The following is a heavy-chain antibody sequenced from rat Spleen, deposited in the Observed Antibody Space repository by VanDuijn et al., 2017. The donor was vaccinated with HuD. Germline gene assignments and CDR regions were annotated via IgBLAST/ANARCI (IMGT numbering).Heavy chain of an antibody. CDR1: GFTFSNAA. CDR3: TADTTGIS. V-gene: IGHV10-5*01. Sequence: VQVVESGGGLVQPKESLKISCAASGFTFSNAAMYWVRQAPGKGLQWVARIRTEPNDYATYYADSVKGRFTISRDDSKSMVFLQMDYLRTEDTAMYYCTADTTGISWGQGVMVTVSS. CDR2: IRTEPNDYAT. J-gene: IGHJ2*01. D-gene: IGHD1-9*01.